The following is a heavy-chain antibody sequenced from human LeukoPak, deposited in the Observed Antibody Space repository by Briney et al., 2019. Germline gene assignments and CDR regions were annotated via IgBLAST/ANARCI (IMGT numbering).Heavy chain of an antibody. CDR1: GFTFSSHA. V-gene: IGHV3-23*01. D-gene: IGHD3-10*01. CDR2: INYSGGSP. Sequence: RGSLRLSCAASGFTFSSHAMSWVRQAPGKGLEWVSSINYSGGSPFYADSVKGRFTISRDNSKNTLYLQMNSLRAEDTAVYYCAKLDYYGSGPHFDYWGQGTLVTVSS. CDR3: AKLDYYGSGPHFDY. J-gene: IGHJ4*02.